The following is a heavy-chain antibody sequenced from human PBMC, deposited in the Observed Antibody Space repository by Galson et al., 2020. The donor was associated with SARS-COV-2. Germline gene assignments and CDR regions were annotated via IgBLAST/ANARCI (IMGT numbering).Heavy chain of an antibody. V-gene: IGHV4-59*01. CDR3: ARGDPYCSGGACAFDV. Sequence: SETLSLTCTVSGGSMSSYYWTWIRQPPEKGMEWIGFIYNSVHTKYDPSLNSRATISVDTSKNQFSLNLISVTAADTAVYFCARGDPYCSGGACAFDVWGRGTVVTVSS. CDR1: GGSMSSYY. CDR2: IYNSVHT. J-gene: IGHJ3*01. D-gene: IGHD2-15*01.